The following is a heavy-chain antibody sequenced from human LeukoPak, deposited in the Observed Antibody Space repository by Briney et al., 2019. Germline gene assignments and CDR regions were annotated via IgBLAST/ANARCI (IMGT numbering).Heavy chain of an antibody. V-gene: IGHV3-74*01. Sequence: RPGGSLRLSCAASGFTFSDYWMHWVRQAPGKGLVWVSGINSDGSTTNYADSVKGRFTIYRDNAKDTLYLQMNSLRAEDTAIYYCARDIELSTWGLGTTVTVSS. D-gene: IGHD3-16*02. CDR3: ARDIELST. J-gene: IGHJ3*01. CDR2: INSDGSTT. CDR1: GFTFSDYW.